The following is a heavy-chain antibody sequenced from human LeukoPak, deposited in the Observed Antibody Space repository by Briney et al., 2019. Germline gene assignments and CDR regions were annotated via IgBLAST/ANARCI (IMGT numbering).Heavy chain of an antibody. Sequence: GSLRLSCAASGFTFSSYGMSWIRQPPGKGLEWIGSIYYSGSTYYNPSLKSRVTISVDTSKNQFSLKLSSVTAADTAVYYCARHAVWAVNYYYYMDVWGKGTTVTISS. V-gene: IGHV4-39*01. D-gene: IGHD2-8*01. CDR2: IYYSGST. CDR3: ARHAVWAVNYYYYMDV. CDR1: GFTFSSYG. J-gene: IGHJ6*03.